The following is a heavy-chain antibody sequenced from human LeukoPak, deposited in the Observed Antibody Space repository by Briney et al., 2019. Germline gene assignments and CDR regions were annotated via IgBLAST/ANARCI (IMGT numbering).Heavy chain of an antibody. CDR1: GGSISSYY. Sequence: SETLSLTCTVSGGSISSYYWSWIRQPAGKGLEWIGRIYTSGSTNYNPSLKSRVTISVDKSKNQFSLKLASVTAADTAVYYCARFAFSSLRLDYWGQGALVIVSS. CDR3: ARFAFSSLRLDY. V-gene: IGHV4-4*07. CDR2: IYTSGST. J-gene: IGHJ4*02. D-gene: IGHD3-16*01.